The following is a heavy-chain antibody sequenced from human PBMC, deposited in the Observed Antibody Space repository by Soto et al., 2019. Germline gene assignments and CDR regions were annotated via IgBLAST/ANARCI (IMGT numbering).Heavy chain of an antibody. V-gene: IGHV4-30-2*01. CDR2: IYHSGST. D-gene: IGHD1-26*01. Sequence: QLHLQESGSGLVKPSQTLSLTCAVSGGSISSGGYSWSWIRQPPGKGREWIGYIYHSGSTYYNPSHKRRVNISGDRYKNPFSLELRSVTAADRAVYYCARAPWAAHYPNRFDPWGQGTLVTVSS. J-gene: IGHJ5*02. CDR1: GGSISSGGYS. CDR3: ARAPWAAHYPNRFDP.